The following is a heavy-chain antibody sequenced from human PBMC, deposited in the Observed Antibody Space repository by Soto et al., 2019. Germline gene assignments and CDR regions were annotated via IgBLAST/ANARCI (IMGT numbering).Heavy chain of an antibody. Sequence: PSETLSLTCTASGGSISSYYWSWIRQPPGKGLEWIGYIYYSGSTNYNPSLKGRFTISRDNAKNSLFLQMNSLRAEDTAMYYCARDRVFFHWGQGTLVTVSS. CDR3: ARDRVFFH. D-gene: IGHD3-10*02. CDR1: GGSISSYY. J-gene: IGHJ4*02. CDR2: IYYSGST. V-gene: IGHV4-59*12.